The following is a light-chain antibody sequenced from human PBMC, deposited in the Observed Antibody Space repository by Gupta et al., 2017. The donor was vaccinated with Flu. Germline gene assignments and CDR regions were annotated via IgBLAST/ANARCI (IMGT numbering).Light chain of an antibody. CDR1: RSNIGSNT. Sequence: TIACSGSRSNIGSNTVNWYQQLPRTAPKLLIYTNNQRPSGVPDRFSGSKSDTSASLASSGLQSEDEADYYCASWDDSRNGGVFGGGTKLTVL. J-gene: IGLJ3*02. CDR2: TNN. V-gene: IGLV1-44*01. CDR3: ASWDDSRNGGV.